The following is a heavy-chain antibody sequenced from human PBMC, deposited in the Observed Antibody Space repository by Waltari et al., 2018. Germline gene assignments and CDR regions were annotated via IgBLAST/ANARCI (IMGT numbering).Heavy chain of an antibody. CDR3: ARTENYHYGMDV. V-gene: IGHV3-21*01. CDR1: ASTFSSYG. Sequence: EVQLVESGGGLVKPGGSLRLSCAASASTFSSYGMNWVRQAPGKGLVWVSSISSSSSYIYYADSVKSRFTISRDNAKNQLYLKMNSLRAEDTAVYYCARTENYHYGMDVWGQGTTVTVSS. J-gene: IGHJ6*02. CDR2: ISSSSSYI.